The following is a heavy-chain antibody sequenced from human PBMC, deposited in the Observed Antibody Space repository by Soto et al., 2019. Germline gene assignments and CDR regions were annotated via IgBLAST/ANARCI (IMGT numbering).Heavy chain of an antibody. D-gene: IGHD3-22*01. J-gene: IGHJ4*02. CDR3: ATRPHDSRSSRDFGVFDY. CDR1: GFTFSDYW. Sequence: EVQLVESGGGLVQPGGSLRLSCAASGFTFSDYWMSWVRQAPGKGLEWVANIKQDGSEKYHVDSVKGRFTISRDNAKNLRHLQMNSLRAEDAAGYYCATRPHDSRSSRDFGVFDYWGQGALVTVSS. CDR2: IKQDGSEK. V-gene: IGHV3-7*01.